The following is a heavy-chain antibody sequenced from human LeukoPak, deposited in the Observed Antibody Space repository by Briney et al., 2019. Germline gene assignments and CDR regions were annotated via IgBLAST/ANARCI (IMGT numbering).Heavy chain of an antibody. J-gene: IGHJ4*02. V-gene: IGHV3-49*03. CDR3: TRRYCSGGSCYSGAFY. CDR2: IRSKAYGGAT. D-gene: IGHD2-15*01. Sequence: GGSLRLSCTASGFTFGDYAMSWFRQAPGKGLEWVGFIRSKAYGGATEYAASVKGRFTISRDDSKSIAYLQMNSLKTEDTAVYYCTRRYCSGGSCYSGAFYWGQGTLVTVSS. CDR1: GFTFGDYA.